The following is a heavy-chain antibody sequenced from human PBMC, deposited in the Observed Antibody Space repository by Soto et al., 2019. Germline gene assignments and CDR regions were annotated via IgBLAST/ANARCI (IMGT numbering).Heavy chain of an antibody. CDR2: IYWDDDK. J-gene: IGHJ4*02. Sequence: TLSLTCTVSGGSISSSNYYWGWIRQPPGKGLEWLALIYWDDDKRYRSSLKNRLTITKDTSKNQVVVTMTNMDPVDTATYYCAHILSSSSCFDYWGQGTLVTVSS. CDR1: GGSISSSNYY. CDR3: AHILSSSSCFDY. D-gene: IGHD6-13*01. V-gene: IGHV2-5*02.